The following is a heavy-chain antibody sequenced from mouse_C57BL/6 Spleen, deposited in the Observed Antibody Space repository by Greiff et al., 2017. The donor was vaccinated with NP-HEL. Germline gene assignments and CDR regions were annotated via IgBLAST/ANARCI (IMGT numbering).Heavy chain of an antibody. CDR3: TQRGYYGSSPDY. V-gene: IGHV14-4*01. D-gene: IGHD1-1*01. CDR1: GFNIKDDY. J-gene: IGHJ2*01. Sequence: EVQLQQSGAELVRPGASVKLSCTASGFNIKDDYMHWVKQRPEQGLEWIGWIDPENGDTEYASKFQGKATITADTSSNTAYLQLSSLTSEDTAVYYCTQRGYYGSSPDYWGQGTTLTVSS. CDR2: IDPENGDT.